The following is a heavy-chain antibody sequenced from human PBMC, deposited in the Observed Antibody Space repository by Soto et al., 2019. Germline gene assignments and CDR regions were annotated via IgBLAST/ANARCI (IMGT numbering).Heavy chain of an antibody. J-gene: IGHJ2*01. CDR1: GGSISSGDHY. CDR3: ARIVESGYTIDFDL. D-gene: IGHD3-16*02. V-gene: IGHV4-30-4*01. Sequence: QVQLQESGPGLVKPSQTLSLTCTVPGGSISSGDHYWSWIRQPPGKGLEWIGYIYYSGSTNYNPSLQSRVTISVDTSKKQFSLKLTSVTAADTAVYYYARIVESGYTIDFDLWGRGTLVTVSS. CDR2: IYYSGST.